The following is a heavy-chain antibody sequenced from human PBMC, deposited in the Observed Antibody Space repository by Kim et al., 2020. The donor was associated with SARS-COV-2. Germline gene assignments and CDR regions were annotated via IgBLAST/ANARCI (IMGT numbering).Heavy chain of an antibody. J-gene: IGHJ6*02. CDR1: GFTFSSYA. CDR3: ARDLVAATPWYYYYYGMDV. Sequence: GGSLRLSCAASGFTFSSYAMHWVRQAPGKGLEWVAVISYDGSNKYYADSVKGRFTISRYNSKNTLYLQMNSLRAEDTAVYYCARDLVAATPWYYYYYGMDVWGQGTTVTVSS. D-gene: IGHD2-15*01. V-gene: IGHV3-30-3*01. CDR2: ISYDGSNK.